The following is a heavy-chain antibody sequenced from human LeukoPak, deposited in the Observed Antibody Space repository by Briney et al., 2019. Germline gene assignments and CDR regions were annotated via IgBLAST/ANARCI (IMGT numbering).Heavy chain of an antibody. CDR1: GFTVSSNY. Sequence: GGSLRLSCAASGFTVSSNYMSWVRQAPGKGPEWVSVIYSGGSTYYADSVKGRFTISRDNSKNTLYLQMNSLRAEDTAVYYCARAGEDYGGNPAYAFDIWGQGTMVTVSS. V-gene: IGHV3-53*01. CDR3: ARAGEDYGGNPAYAFDI. J-gene: IGHJ3*02. D-gene: IGHD4-23*01. CDR2: IYSGGST.